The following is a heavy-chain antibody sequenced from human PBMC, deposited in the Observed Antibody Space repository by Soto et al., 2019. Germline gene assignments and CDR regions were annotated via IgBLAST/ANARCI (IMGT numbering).Heavy chain of an antibody. Sequence: GASVKVSCKASGYTFSSYGISWVRQAPGQGLEWMGWISGYNGNTNYAQKFQGRVTMTTDTSTSTAYMELRSLRAEDTAVYYCARVLEDGSGPRAHYYYYYGMDVWGQGTTVTVSS. V-gene: IGHV1-18*04. CDR3: ARVLEDGSGPRAHYYYYYGMDV. D-gene: IGHD3-10*01. J-gene: IGHJ6*02. CDR2: ISGYNGNT. CDR1: GYTFSSYG.